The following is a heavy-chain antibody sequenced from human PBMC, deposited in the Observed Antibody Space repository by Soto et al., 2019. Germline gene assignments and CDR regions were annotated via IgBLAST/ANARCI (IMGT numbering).Heavy chain of an antibody. CDR1: EFTFSGRS. CDR3: ARGWFGPDV. Sequence: EVQLVESGGGLVQPGGSLRLSCASSEFTFSGRSVHWVRQAPGKGLVWVSGIDKVGTDSNYADSVKGRFKSSRDNAKNTVYLQMNSLRVEDTAVYYCARGWFGPDVWGKGTTVTVSS. D-gene: IGHD3-10*01. V-gene: IGHV3-74*01. J-gene: IGHJ6*03. CDR2: IDKVGTDS.